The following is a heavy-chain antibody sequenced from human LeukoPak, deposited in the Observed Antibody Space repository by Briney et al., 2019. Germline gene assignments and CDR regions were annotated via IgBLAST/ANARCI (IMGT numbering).Heavy chain of an antibody. V-gene: IGHV3-30*03. CDR2: ISYDGSSK. D-gene: IGHD5-18*01. J-gene: IGHJ3*02. Sequence: PGGSLRLSCAASGFTFSTYSMNWVRQAPGKGLEWVAVISYDGSSKYCADSVKGRFTISRDNSKNTLYLQMNSLRAEDTAVYYCARARSSYGYGDAFDIWGQGTMVTVSS. CDR3: ARARSSYGYGDAFDI. CDR1: GFTFSTYS.